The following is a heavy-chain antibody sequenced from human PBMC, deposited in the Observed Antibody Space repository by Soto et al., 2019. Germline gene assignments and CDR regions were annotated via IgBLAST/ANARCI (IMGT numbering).Heavy chain of an antibody. CDR2: IYTSGST. Sequence: NPSETLSLTCTVSGGSISSYYWSWIRQPAGKGLEWIGRIYTSGSTNYNPSLKSRVTMSVDTSKNQFSLKLSSVTAADTAVYYCARRNQYGDYDAFDIWGQGTMVTVSS. V-gene: IGHV4-4*07. CDR3: ARRNQYGDYDAFDI. CDR1: GGSISSYY. D-gene: IGHD4-17*01. J-gene: IGHJ3*02.